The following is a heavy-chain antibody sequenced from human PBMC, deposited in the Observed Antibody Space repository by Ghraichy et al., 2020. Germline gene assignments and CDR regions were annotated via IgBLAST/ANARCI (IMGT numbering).Heavy chain of an antibody. Sequence: ESLNISCAASGFTFSNYAMNWVRQAPGKGLEWLSAIGGSGGSTNFADSVRGRFTISRDNSKNTVYLQINSLRVEDTAVYYCAKDGRGSGTHCDYWGQGTLVTVSS. CDR1: GFTFSNYA. CDR2: IGGSGGST. CDR3: AKDGRGSGTHCDY. J-gene: IGHJ4*02. V-gene: IGHV3-23*01. D-gene: IGHD3-10*01.